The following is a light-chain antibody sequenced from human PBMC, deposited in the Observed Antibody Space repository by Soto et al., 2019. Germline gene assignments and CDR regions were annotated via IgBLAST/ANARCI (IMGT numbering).Light chain of an antibody. J-gene: IGKJ3*01. Sequence: EIVLTQSPGTLSLSPGERATLFCRASQSISSNYLAWYQQKTGQAPRLLIYGATRRATGIPDRFSGSGSGTDFTLTISRREPEDFAVYYCQQYGRSAIFTLGPGTTVDI. V-gene: IGKV3-20*01. CDR2: GAT. CDR3: QQYGRSAIFT. CDR1: QSISSNY.